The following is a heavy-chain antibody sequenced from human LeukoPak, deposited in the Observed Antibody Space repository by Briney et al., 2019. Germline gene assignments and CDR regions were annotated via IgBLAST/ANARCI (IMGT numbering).Heavy chain of an antibody. CDR3: VKRPEYDAGNFVFQH. CDR1: GLSLSSNM. CDR2: ITSAGAT. Sequence: AGGSLRLSCVASGLSLSSNMMSWVRHAPGEGLEWISTITSAGATYYIDSVRGRFTISRDISKNTVFLLMNSLRAEDTAMYYCVKRPEYDAGNFVFQHWGQGTLVTVSS. V-gene: IGHV3-23*05. J-gene: IGHJ1*01. D-gene: IGHD4-23*01.